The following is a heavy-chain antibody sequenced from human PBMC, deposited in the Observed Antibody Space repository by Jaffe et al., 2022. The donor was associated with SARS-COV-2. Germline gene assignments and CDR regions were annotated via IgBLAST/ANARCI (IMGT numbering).Heavy chain of an antibody. CDR3: ARDNPAGSSSSERVPFDY. V-gene: IGHV1-46*01. Sequence: QVQLVQSGAEVKKPGASVKVSCKASGYTFTSYYMHWVRQAPGQGLEWMGIINPSGGSTSYAQKFQGRVTMTRDTSTSTVYMELSSLRSEDTAVYYCARDNPAGSSSSERVPFDYWGQGTLVTVSS. CDR2: INPSGGST. D-gene: IGHD6-6*01. CDR1: GYTFTSYY. J-gene: IGHJ4*02.